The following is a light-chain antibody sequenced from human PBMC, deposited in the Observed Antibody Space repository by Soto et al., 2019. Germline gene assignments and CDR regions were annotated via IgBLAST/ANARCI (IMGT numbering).Light chain of an antibody. J-gene: IGKJ3*01. V-gene: IGKV3-15*01. CDR1: QSVGSN. CDR2: GAS. Sequence: EIVMTQSPATVSLSPGGRATLSCRASQSVGSNLAWYPQKPGQAPRLLLSGASPRATGVPARFSGSGSGTDFTLTSSSLQSEDVAIYYCQQYNKWPRFSFGPGTKVDIK. CDR3: QQYNKWPRFS.